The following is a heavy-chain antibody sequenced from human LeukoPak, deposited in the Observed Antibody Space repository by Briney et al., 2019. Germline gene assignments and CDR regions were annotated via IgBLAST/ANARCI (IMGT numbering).Heavy chain of an antibody. CDR2: ISWDGGST. CDR3: ARDDEAANLIDY. J-gene: IGHJ4*02. V-gene: IGHV3-43D*03. Sequence: GGSLRLSCAASGFTFDDYAMHWVRQAPGKGLEWVSLISWDGGSTYYADSVKGRFTISRDNSKNSLYLQMNSLRAEDTAVYYCARDDEAANLIDYWGQGTLVTVSS. CDR1: GFTFDDYA. D-gene: IGHD5-24*01.